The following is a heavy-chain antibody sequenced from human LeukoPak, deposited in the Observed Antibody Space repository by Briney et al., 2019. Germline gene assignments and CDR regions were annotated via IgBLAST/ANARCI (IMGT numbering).Heavy chain of an antibody. CDR1: GSTFSSYA. CDR3: ARARTYDFWSGYYLFFSLDV. J-gene: IGHJ6*04. Sequence: GGSLRLSCAASGSTFSSYAMHWVRQAPGKGLEWVAVISYDGSNKYYADSVKGRFTISRDNSKNTPYLQMNSLRAEDTAVYYCARARTYDFWSGYYLFFSLDVWGKGTTVTVSS. D-gene: IGHD3-3*01. CDR2: ISYDGSNK. V-gene: IGHV3-30*01.